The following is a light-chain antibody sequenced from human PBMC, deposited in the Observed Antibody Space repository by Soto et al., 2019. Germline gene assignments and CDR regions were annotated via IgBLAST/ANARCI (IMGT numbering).Light chain of an antibody. J-gene: IGKJ1*01. V-gene: IGKV3-20*01. CDR3: LVYGSSPKS. CDR2: GAS. Sequence: EIVLTQSPGTLSLSPGERATLSCRATQTVSSNQLAWYQQKPGQAPTLLIHGASTRAAGIPDRFSGSGFGTDFTLTISRLEPEDFAVYYCLVYGSSPKSVGQGTKVEVK. CDR1: QTVSSNQ.